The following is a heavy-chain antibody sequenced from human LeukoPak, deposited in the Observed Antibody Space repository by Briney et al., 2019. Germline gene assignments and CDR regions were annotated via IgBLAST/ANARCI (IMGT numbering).Heavy chain of an antibody. CDR3: ARVDVGYSSSWAPYGLDV. J-gene: IGHJ6*02. CDR1: GGTFSTYA. D-gene: IGHD6-13*01. V-gene: IGHV1-69*06. CDR2: IPPMFGTV. Sequence: SVKVSCKPSGGTFSTYAITWVRQAPGQGLEWMGGIPPMFGTVYYAQKFQGRVTITADKSASTAFMDLRSLRSEDTAVYYCARVDVGYSSSWAPYGLDVWGQGTTVTVSS.